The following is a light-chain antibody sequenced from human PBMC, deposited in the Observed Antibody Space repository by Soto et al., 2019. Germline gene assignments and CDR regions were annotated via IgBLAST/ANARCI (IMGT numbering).Light chain of an antibody. V-gene: IGKV3D-20*02. CDR1: QSVSSSY. CDR2: GAS. J-gene: IGKJ2*01. CDR3: QHHNHWPS. Sequence: EIVLTQSPGTLSLSPGERATLSCRASQSVSSSYLAWYQQKPGQAPRLLIYGASSRATGIPDRFSGSGSGTDFTLTISRLEPEDFAVYYCQHHNHWPSFGQGTNLEIK.